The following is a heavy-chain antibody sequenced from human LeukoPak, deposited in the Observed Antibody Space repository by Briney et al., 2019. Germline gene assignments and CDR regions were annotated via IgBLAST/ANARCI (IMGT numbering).Heavy chain of an antibody. CDR2: ISGSGGST. CDR1: GFTFSNYA. J-gene: IGHJ4*02. D-gene: IGHD5-12*01. V-gene: IGHV3-23*01. CDR3: ASQGRYSGYDLFDY. Sequence: GGSLRLSCAASGFTFSNYAVSWVRQAPGKGLEWVSAISGSGGSTYYADSVKGRFTISRDNSKNTLYLQMNSLRAEDTAVYYCASQGRYSGYDLFDYWGQGTLVTVSS.